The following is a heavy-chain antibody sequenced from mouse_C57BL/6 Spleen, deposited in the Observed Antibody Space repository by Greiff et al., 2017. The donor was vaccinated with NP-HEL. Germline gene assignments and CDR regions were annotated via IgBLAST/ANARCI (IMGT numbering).Heavy chain of an antibody. CDR2: ISDGGSYT. CDR3: ARDSETRYFDV. V-gene: IGHV5-4*01. Sequence: EVQGVESGGGLVKPGGSLKLSCAASGFTFSSYAMSWVRQTPEKRLEWVATISDGGSYTYYPDNVKGRFTISRDNAKNNLYLQMSHLKSEDTAMYYCARDSETRYFDVWGTGTTVTVSS. CDR1: GFTFSSYA. J-gene: IGHJ1*03.